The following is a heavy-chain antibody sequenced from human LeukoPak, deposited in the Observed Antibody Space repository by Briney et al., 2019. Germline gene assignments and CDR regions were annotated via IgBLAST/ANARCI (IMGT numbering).Heavy chain of an antibody. CDR1: GFTFSTCA. Sequence: GGTLRLSCAASGFTFSTCAMSWVRQVPGKGLEWVSGISGTTSGTYYADSVKGRFTISRDNSKNTLFLQVNSLRAEDTAVYYCAKVRTYFYHGLDVWGQGTTVTVSS. CDR2: ISGTTSGT. D-gene: IGHD1-14*01. CDR3: AKVRTYFYHGLDV. J-gene: IGHJ6*02. V-gene: IGHV3-23*01.